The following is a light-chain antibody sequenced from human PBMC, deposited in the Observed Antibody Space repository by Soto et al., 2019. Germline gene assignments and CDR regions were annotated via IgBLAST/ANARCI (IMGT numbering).Light chain of an antibody. CDR2: DVY. J-gene: IGLJ2*01. CDR3: SSYAVNNTVV. Sequence: QSALTQPPSASGSLGQSVTISCTGTRSDIGGYNYVSWYLQYPGKAPKLMIYDVYKRPSGVPDRFSGSKSGNTASLTVSGLQAEDEADYYCSSYAVNNTVVFGGGTKLTVL. CDR1: RSDIGGYNY. V-gene: IGLV2-8*01.